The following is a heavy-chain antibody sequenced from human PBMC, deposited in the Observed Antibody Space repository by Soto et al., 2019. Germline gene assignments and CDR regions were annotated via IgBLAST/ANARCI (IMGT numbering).Heavy chain of an antibody. D-gene: IGHD6-6*01. CDR3: ARDSRGGAARRPTFYY. Sequence: GGSLRLSCVGSGFTFSSFEMNWVRQTPGKGLEWLSYIGRSGETIYYADSVKSRFTISRDNAKSLLFLQMNGLRDEDTGIYYCARDSRGGAARRPTFYYWGRGTLVTVSS. CDR1: GFTFSSFE. J-gene: IGHJ4*02. V-gene: IGHV3-48*03. CDR2: IGRSGETI.